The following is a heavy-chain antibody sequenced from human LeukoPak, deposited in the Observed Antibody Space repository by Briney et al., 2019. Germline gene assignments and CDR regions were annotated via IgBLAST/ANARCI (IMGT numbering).Heavy chain of an antibody. D-gene: IGHD2-15*01. Sequence: TGGSLRLSCAASGFTFSGSAMHWVRQAPGQGLEWVGRIRSKANSYATAYAASVQGRFSISRDDSKNTAYLQMNSLKTEDTAVYYCTSYCSGGSCYPGAGVDYWGQGTLVTVSS. CDR2: IRSKANSYAT. CDR1: GFTFSGSA. J-gene: IGHJ4*02. CDR3: TSYCSGGSCYPGAGVDY. V-gene: IGHV3-73*01.